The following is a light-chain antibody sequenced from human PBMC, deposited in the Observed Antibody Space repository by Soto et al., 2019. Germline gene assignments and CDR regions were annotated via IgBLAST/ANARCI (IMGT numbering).Light chain of an antibody. CDR3: QQYVTSSPRT. CDR2: GIS. V-gene: IGKV3-20*01. J-gene: IGKJ1*01. Sequence: EIVLTQSPGTLSLSPVERATLSCRASHTISSSYLAWYQQKPGQAPRLLMYGISRRATGIPDRFSGSGSGTDFTLTITRLEPEDFAVYYCQQYVTSSPRTFGQGTKVDI. CDR1: HTISSSY.